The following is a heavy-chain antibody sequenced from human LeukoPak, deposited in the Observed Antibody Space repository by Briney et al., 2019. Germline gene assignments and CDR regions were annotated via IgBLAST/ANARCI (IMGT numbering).Heavy chain of an antibody. V-gene: IGHV3-53*01. CDR2: IFTGGST. Sequence: GGSLRLSCAASGFTVSSSYMSWVRQAPGKGLEWVLVIFTGGSTSYVDSVKGRFTISRDDSKNMVYLQMNNLRAEDTAVYFCAREGYISGWFRLWGQGTLVTVSS. D-gene: IGHD6-19*01. CDR3: AREGYISGWFRL. CDR1: GFTVSSSY. J-gene: IGHJ4*02.